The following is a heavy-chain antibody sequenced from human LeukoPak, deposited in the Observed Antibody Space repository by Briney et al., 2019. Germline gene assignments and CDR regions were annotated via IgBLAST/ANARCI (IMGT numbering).Heavy chain of an antibody. V-gene: IGHV4-59*11. CDR3: ARESRDGYNDRFDY. D-gene: IGHD5-24*01. CDR1: GGSISSHY. CDR2: IYYSGST. J-gene: IGHJ4*02. Sequence: PSETLSLTCTVSGGSISSHYWSWIRQPPGKGLEWIGYIYYSGSTNYNPSLKSRVTISADTSKNQFSLRLRSVTAADTAVYYCARESRDGYNDRFDYWGQGTLVTVSS.